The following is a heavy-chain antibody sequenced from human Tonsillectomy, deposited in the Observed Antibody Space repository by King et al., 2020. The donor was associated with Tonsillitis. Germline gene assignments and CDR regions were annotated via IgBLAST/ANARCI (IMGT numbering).Heavy chain of an antibody. V-gene: IGHV4-34*01. Sequence: VQLQQWGAGLLKPSETLSLTCAVYGGSFSGYYWSWIRQPPGKGLEWIGEINHSGSTNYNPSLKSRVTISVDTSKNQFSLKLSSVTAADTAVYYCARGANDCSGGSCYSDYYYYGMDVWGQGTTVTVSS. CDR3: ARGANDCSGGSCYSDYYYYGMDV. CDR2: INHSGST. J-gene: IGHJ6*02. D-gene: IGHD2-15*01. CDR1: GGSFSGYY.